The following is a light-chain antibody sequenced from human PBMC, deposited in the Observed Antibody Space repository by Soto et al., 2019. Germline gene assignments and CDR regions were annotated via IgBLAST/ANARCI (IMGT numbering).Light chain of an antibody. CDR3: QQYYSYPLT. CDR1: QSISSW. Sequence: DIQMTQSPSALSASVGDRVTITCRASQSISSWLAWYQQKPAEAPKLLICEASTLESGVSSRFSGSGSGTEFTLTISSLQPDDFATYYCQQYYSYPLTFGGGTKVEIK. CDR2: EAS. V-gene: IGKV1-5*03. J-gene: IGKJ4*01.